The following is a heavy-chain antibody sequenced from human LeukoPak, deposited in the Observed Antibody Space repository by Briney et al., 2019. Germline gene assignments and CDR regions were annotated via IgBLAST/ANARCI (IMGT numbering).Heavy chain of an antibody. Sequence: SETLSLTCTVSGGSISNYYWSWIRQPPGKGLEWIGYIYYSGSTNYNPSLKSRVSDSVDTSKNQFTQKLNSETAADTAVYYCARDRSEFDYWGQGTLVTVSS. J-gene: IGHJ4*02. D-gene: IGHD1-14*01. V-gene: IGHV4-59*01. CDR3: ARDRSEFDY. CDR2: IYYSGST. CDR1: GGSISNYY.